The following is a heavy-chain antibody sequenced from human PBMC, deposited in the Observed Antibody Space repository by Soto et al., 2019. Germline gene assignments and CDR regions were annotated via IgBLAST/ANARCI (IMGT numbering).Heavy chain of an antibody. J-gene: IGHJ4*02. Sequence: QITLKESGPTLVKPTQTLTLTCTFSGFSLNSSGVGVGWIRQPPGKALEWLALIYWNDEMHYSPSLKSRLTINDDASKHQVVLTVTNMDPVDTATYYCAHRRFAKYSSLPADFDYWGQGILVNVSS. D-gene: IGHD6-6*01. V-gene: IGHV2-5*01. CDR2: IYWNDEM. CDR3: AHRRFAKYSSLPADFDY. CDR1: GFSLNSSGVG.